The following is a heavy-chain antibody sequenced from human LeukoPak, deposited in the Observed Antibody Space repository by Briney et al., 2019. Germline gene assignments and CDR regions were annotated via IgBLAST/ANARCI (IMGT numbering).Heavy chain of an antibody. CDR1: GITFNSYT. J-gene: IGHJ4*02. V-gene: IGHV3-21*01. CDR3: AREQPYYYDSSGTALMAEIKYYFDY. D-gene: IGHD3-22*01. CDR2: ISSSSSYI. Sequence: GGSLRLSCAASGITFNSYTMNWVRQAPGKGLEWVSSISSSSSYIYYAASVKGRFTISRDNAKNSLYLQMNRLRAEDTAVYYCAREQPYYYDSSGTALMAEIKYYFDYWGQGTLVTVSS.